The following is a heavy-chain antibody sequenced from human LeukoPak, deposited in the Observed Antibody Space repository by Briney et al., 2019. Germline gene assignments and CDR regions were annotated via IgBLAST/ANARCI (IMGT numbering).Heavy chain of an antibody. D-gene: IGHD2-2*02. V-gene: IGHV3-23*01. J-gene: IGHJ6*03. CDR1: GFTFSSYA. CDR3: ASPYCSSTSCYNWNYYYYMDV. Sequence: GGSLRLSCTASGFTFSSYAMSWVRQAPGKGLEWVSAISGSGGSTYYADSVKGRFTISRDNSKNTLYLQMNSLRAEDTAVYYCASPYCSSTSCYNWNYYYYMDVWGKGTTVTVSS. CDR2: ISGSGGST.